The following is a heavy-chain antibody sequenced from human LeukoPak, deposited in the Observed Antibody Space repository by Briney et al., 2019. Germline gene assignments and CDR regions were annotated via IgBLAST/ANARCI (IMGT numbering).Heavy chain of an antibody. Sequence: ASVNVSCKASGYTFTGYYMHWVRQAPGQGLEWMGRINPNSGGTNYAQKFQGRVTMTRDTSISTAYMELSRLRSDDTAVYYCARGREEVSDAFDIWGQGTMVTVSS. J-gene: IGHJ3*02. CDR2: INPNSGGT. CDR3: ARGREEVSDAFDI. D-gene: IGHD1-14*01. V-gene: IGHV1-2*06. CDR1: GYTFTGYY.